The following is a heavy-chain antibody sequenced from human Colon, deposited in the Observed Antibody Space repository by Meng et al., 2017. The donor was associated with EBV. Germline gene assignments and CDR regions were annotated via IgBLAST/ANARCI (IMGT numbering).Heavy chain of an antibody. CDR1: GRSFSGHY. Sequence: QGQLHQWGGGLLKPSEPLPLTCVVYGRSFSGHYWTWIRQPPGKGLEWIGEINHSGSTNYNPSLKSRVTISVDTSKNQFSLKLSSVTAADTAVYYCARTFGYCSNNNCPRTLGYWGQGTLVTVSS. J-gene: IGHJ4*02. CDR2: INHSGST. D-gene: IGHD2-2*03. V-gene: IGHV4-34*01. CDR3: ARTFGYCSNNNCPRTLGY.